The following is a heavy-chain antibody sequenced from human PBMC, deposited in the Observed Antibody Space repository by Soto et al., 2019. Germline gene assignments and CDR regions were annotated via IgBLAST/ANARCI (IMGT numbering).Heavy chain of an antibody. Sequence: EVQLVDSGGGLVQPGASLRLSCAASGFTFSDYWIHWVRQAPGKGLVWVSRIKFDGSSANYADSVKGRFTISRDNAKDTVYLQMNSLGAEDTAVYYCARGVRGHYGFDVWGQGTMVTVSS. D-gene: IGHD3-10*01. CDR3: ARGVRGHYGFDV. CDR1: GFTFSDYW. J-gene: IGHJ3*01. CDR2: IKFDGSSA. V-gene: IGHV3-74*01.